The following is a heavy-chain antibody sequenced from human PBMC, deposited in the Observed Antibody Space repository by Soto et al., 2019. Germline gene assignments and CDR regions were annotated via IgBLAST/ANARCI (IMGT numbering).Heavy chain of an antibody. CDR3: AIDILTGYYKRHHAFDI. CDR2: IIPIFGTA. Sequence: SVKVSCKASGGTFSSYAISWVRRAPGQGLEWMGWIIPIFGTANYAQKFQGRVTITADKSTSTAYMELSSLRSEDTAVYYCAIDILTGYYKRHHAFDIWGQGTMVTVSS. D-gene: IGHD3-9*01. CDR1: GGTFSSYA. J-gene: IGHJ3*02. V-gene: IGHV1-69*06.